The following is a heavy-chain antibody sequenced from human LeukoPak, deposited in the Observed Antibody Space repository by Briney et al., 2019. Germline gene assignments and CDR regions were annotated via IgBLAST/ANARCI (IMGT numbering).Heavy chain of an antibody. J-gene: IGHJ5*02. V-gene: IGHV3-30-3*01. Sequence: GRSLRLSCAASGFTFSSYAMHWVRQAPGKGLGWVAVISYDGSNKYYADSVRGRFTISRDNSKNTLYLQMNSLRVEDTAVYYGARDGYYGSGREGFDPWGQGTLVTVSS. D-gene: IGHD3-10*01. CDR3: ARDGYYGSGREGFDP. CDR1: GFTFSSYA. CDR2: ISYDGSNK.